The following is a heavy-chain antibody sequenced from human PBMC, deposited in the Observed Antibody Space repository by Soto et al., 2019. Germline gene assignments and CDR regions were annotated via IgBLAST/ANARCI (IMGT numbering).Heavy chain of an antibody. CDR2: ISGSSTYI. V-gene: IGHV3-21*04. CDR1: GFTFSYYS. Sequence: EVQLVESGGGLVKPGESLRVSCAASGFTFSYYSLHWVRQAPGKGLEWVSSISGSSTYIYYADRGKGGFTISRDNAKNSLYLRMDSLRAEDTAVYYCARGDGTGLYNSGWSPRYWGQGTLVTVSS. CDR3: ARGDGTGLYNSGWSPRY. D-gene: IGHD6-19*01. J-gene: IGHJ4*02.